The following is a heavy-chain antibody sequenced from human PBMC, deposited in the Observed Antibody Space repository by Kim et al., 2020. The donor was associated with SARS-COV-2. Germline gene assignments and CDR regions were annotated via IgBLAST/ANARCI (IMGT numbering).Heavy chain of an antibody. J-gene: IGHJ4*02. D-gene: IGHD2-21*02. Sequence: GGSLRLSCAASGFTFSSYAMNWVRQAPGKGLEWLSYISGTSSLIYYADSVRGRFTNSRDNAKNSLFLQMNSLRDEDTAVYYCARAVTKSFDHWGQGTLVTVSA. CDR1: GFTFSSYA. V-gene: IGHV3-48*02. CDR3: ARAVTKSFDH. CDR2: ISGTSSLI.